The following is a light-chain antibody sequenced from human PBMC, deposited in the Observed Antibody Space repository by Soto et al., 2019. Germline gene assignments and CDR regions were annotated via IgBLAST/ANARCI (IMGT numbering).Light chain of an antibody. CDR2: EVT. Sequence: QSALTQPTSVSGSPGQSITISCTGTSSDVGSYDFVSWFQQHPDKAPKLMIYEVTNRPSGVSYRFSGSKSGNTASLTISGLQAEDEADYYCSSFTTTNTWVFGGGTKLTVL. V-gene: IGLV2-14*01. J-gene: IGLJ3*02. CDR3: SSFTTTNTWV. CDR1: SSDVGSYDF.